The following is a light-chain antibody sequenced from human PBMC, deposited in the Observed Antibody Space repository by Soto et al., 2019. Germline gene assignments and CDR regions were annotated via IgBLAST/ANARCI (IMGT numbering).Light chain of an antibody. J-gene: IGLJ1*01. V-gene: IGLV2-11*01. Sequence: QSALTQPRSVSGSPGQSVTISCTGTSSDVGGYNYVSWYQQQPGKAPKVLIYDVSERPSGVPDRFSGSKSGNTASLTISGLQTDDDADYYCCSHAGCPRYVFGTGTKLTVL. CDR1: SSDVGGYNY. CDR2: DVS. CDR3: CSHAGCPRYV.